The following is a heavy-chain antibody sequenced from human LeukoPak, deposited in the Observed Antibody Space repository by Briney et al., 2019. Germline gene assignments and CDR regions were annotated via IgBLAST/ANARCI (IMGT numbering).Heavy chain of an antibody. CDR2: ISSSGNTK. D-gene: IGHD6-19*01. CDR3: ARDGGSAWFFRY. CDR1: GFTFSDYY. J-gene: IGHJ4*02. Sequence: GGSLRLSCAASGFTFSDYYMSWNRQAPGKGLEWVSYISSSGNTKYYADSVKGRLTISRDNAKNSLYLQMNSLRADDTAVYYCARDGGSAWFFRYWGQGTLVTVSS. V-gene: IGHV3-11*04.